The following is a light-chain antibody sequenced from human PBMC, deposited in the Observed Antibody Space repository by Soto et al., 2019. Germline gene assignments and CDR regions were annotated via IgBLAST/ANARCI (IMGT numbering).Light chain of an antibody. J-gene: IGLJ2*01. CDR2: EHT. Sequence: SYELTQPPSVSVSPGQTAIITCSGDKLGNKNACWYQQKAGQSPVLVIYEHTKRPSGIPDRFSASSSGNTATLTISGTQAIDEADYYCQAWDSSTVIFGGGTKLTVL. CDR3: QAWDSSTVI. V-gene: IGLV3-1*01. CDR1: KLGNKN.